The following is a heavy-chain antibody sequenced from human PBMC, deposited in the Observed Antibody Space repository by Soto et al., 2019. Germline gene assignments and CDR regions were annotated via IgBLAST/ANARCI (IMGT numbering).Heavy chain of an antibody. CDR2: IIPIFGTA. J-gene: IGHJ5*02. Sequence: QVQLVQSGAEVKKPGSSVKVSCKASGGTFSSYAISWVRQAPGQGLEWMGGIIPIFGTANYAQKFQGRVTITADKSTSTAYMELSSLRSEDTAVXXXXREVPGREYNWFDPWGQGTLVTVSS. D-gene: IGHD3-10*01. V-gene: IGHV1-69*06. CDR1: GGTFSSYA. CDR3: XREVPGREYNWFDP.